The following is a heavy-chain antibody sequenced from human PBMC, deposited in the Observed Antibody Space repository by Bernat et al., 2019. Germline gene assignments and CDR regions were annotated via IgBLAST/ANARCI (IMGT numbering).Heavy chain of an antibody. CDR1: GYTFTSYA. Sequence: QVQLVQSGAEVKKPGASVKVSCKASGYTFTSYAMHWVRQAPGQRLEWMGWINAGNGNTKYSQKFQGRVTITRDTSASTAYMELSSLRSEDTAVYYCARGTFGQCHFDYWGQGTLVTVSS. CDR2: INAGNGNT. V-gene: IGHV1-3*01. CDR3: ARGTFGQCHFDY. J-gene: IGHJ4*02. D-gene: IGHD3-10*01.